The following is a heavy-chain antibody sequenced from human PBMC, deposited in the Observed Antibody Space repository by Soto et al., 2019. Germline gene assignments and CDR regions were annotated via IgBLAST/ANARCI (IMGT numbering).Heavy chain of an antibody. CDR3: ARDQGYGSSWGYYYGMDV. CDR1: GGSISSYY. D-gene: IGHD6-13*01. V-gene: IGHV4-59*01. Sequence: SETMSLTCTVSGGSISSYYWSWIRQPPGKGLEWIGYIYYSGSTNYNPSLKSRVTISVDTSKNQFSLKLSSVTAADTAVYYCARDQGYGSSWGYYYGMDVWGQGTTVTVSS. CDR2: IYYSGST. J-gene: IGHJ6*02.